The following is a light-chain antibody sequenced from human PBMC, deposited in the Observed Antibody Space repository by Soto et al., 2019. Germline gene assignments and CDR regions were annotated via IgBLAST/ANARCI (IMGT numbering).Light chain of an antibody. CDR3: QQYGSSPPVT. CDR2: GAS. J-gene: IGKJ4*01. Sequence: EIVLTQSPATLSLSPGERATLSCRASQSVSSSYLAWYQQKPGQATRLLIYGASSRATGIPDRFSGSGSGTDFTLTISRLEPEDFAVYYCQQYGSSPPVTFGGGTRWIS. CDR1: QSVSSSY. V-gene: IGKV3-20*01.